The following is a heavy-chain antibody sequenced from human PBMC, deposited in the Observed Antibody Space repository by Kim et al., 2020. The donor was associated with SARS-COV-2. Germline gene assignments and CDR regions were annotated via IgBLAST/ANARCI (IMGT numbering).Heavy chain of an antibody. D-gene: IGHD3-9*01. CDR3: ARRDVWHYDILTGAFDI. Sequence: ASVKVSCKASGYTFTSYYMHWVRQAPGQGLEWMGIINPSGGSTSYAQKFQGRVTMTRDTSTSTVYMELSSLRSEDTAVYYCARRDVWHYDILTGAFDIWGQGTMVTVSS. J-gene: IGHJ3*02. CDR1: GYTFTSYY. V-gene: IGHV1-46*01. CDR2: INPSGGST.